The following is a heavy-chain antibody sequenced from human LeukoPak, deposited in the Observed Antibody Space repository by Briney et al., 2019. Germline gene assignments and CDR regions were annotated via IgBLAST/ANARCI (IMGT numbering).Heavy chain of an antibody. D-gene: IGHD3-9*01. Sequence: GGSLRLSCAASGFTFSSYAMSWVRQAPGKGLEWVSAISGSGGSTYYADSVKGRFTISRDNSKNTLYLQMNSLRAEDTAVYYCAKGIVGSYDIQTGFDYWGQGTLVTVSS. CDR2: ISGSGGST. CDR1: GFTFSSYA. V-gene: IGHV3-23*01. J-gene: IGHJ4*02. CDR3: AKGIVGSYDIQTGFDY.